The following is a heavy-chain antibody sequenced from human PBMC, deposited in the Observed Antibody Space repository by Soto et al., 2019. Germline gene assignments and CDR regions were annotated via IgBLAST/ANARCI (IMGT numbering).Heavy chain of an antibody. CDR3: ARGRYGDY. CDR1: GYAFTTYG. Sequence: QVHLVQSGAEVKKPGASVKVSCKGSGYAFTTYGITWVRPAPGQGLEGMGWISAHNGNTNYAQNLQGRVTVTRDTSTSTAYMELRPLRSDDTAVYYCARGRYGDYWGQGTLVTVSS. D-gene: IGHD1-1*01. J-gene: IGHJ4*02. V-gene: IGHV1-18*01. CDR2: ISAHNGNT.